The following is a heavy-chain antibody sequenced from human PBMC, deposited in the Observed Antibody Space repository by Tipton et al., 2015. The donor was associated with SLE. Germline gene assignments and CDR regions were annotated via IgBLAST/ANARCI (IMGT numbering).Heavy chain of an antibody. CDR2: RNPNRSNT. CDR3: ASPPGAFDL. CDR1: GYTFTSYG. Sequence: QLVQSGAEVKKPGASVKVSCKASGYTFTSYGSSWVRQAPGQGLEWMGWRNPNRSNTGYAQKFKGRVTMTRSTSISTAYMELSSLRSEDTAVYYCASPPGAFDLWGQGTMVTVSS. J-gene: IGHJ3*01. V-gene: IGHV1-8*02.